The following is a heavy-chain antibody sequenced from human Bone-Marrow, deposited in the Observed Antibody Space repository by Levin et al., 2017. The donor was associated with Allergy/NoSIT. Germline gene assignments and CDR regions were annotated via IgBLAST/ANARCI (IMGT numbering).Heavy chain of an antibody. D-gene: IGHD2-15*01. J-gene: IGHJ4*02. CDR1: GYKFTDYY. CDR3: ARGGSSSNDY. CDR2: IDPTRGTT. V-gene: IGHV1-2*02. Sequence: GESLKISCTVSGYKFTDYYIHWLRLTPGQGLEWIGWIDPTRGTTQVAEKFHDRVGMTRDSSISTVYMELGRLQSDDTALYYCARGGSSSNDYWGQGTLVTVSS.